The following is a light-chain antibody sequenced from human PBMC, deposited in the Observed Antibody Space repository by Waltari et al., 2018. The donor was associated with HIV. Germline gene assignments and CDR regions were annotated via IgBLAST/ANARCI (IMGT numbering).Light chain of an antibody. Sequence: SYLLPQPTSFSWAPGQTAPLPFGGVGFRTCSGHWYQQKPGQAPVLVVYNDGVRPSGIPERFSGSNSGSTATLSITSVEAGDETDYYCQVWDDNTDQYVFGTGTQVTVL. CDR3: QVWDDNTDQYV. J-gene: IGLJ1*01. V-gene: IGLV3-21*02. CDR2: NDG. CDR1: GFRTCS.